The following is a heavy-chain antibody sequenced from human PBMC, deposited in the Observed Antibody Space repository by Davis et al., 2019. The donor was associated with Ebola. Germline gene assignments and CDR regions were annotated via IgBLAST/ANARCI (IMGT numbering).Heavy chain of an antibody. CDR3: ARGRRYSYGPPRY. V-gene: IGHV4-34*01. D-gene: IGHD5-18*01. CDR1: GGSFSGYY. CDR2: INHSGST. J-gene: IGHJ4*02. Sequence: GSLSLTCAVYGGSFSGYYWSWIRQPPGKGLEWIGEINHSGSTNYNPSLKSRVTISVDTSKNQFSLKLSSVTAADTAVYYCARGRRYSYGPPRYWGQGTLVTVSS.